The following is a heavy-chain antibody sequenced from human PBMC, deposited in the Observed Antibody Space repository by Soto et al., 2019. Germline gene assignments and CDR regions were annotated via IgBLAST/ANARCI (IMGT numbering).Heavy chain of an antibody. CDR3: AKDSPVSGNYQDLDH. D-gene: IGHD1-26*01. Sequence: PSETLSLTCTVSGGSISDHNWSWIRQPPGRGLEWIGDIYYNGRTNYNPSLKSRVTIALDTSKNWISLNLRSVTAADTAVYYCAKDSPVSGNYQDLDHWGRGTLVTVSS. V-gene: IGHV4-59*11. CDR1: GGSISDHN. J-gene: IGHJ4*02. CDR2: IYYNGRT.